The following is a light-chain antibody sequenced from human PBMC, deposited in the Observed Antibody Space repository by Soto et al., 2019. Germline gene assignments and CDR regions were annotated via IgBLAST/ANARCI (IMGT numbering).Light chain of an antibody. Sequence: DIQMTQSPSTLSGSVGDRVTITCRASQTISSWLAWYQQKPGKDPKLLIYKASTLKSGVPTRFSGSGSGTEFTLTISNLQPDDFATYYCQHYNSYSEAFGQGTKVELK. J-gene: IGKJ1*01. CDR3: QHYNSYSEA. CDR1: QTISSW. CDR2: KAS. V-gene: IGKV1-5*03.